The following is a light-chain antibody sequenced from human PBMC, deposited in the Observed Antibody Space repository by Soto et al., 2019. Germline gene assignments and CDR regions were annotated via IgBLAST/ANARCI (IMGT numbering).Light chain of an antibody. CDR1: QSVGTW. Sequence: DIQMTQSPSTLSASVGGRVTITCRASQSVGTWVAWYQQKPGKAPKLLIFGASNLESGVPSRFSGSGSGTEFTLTISSLQSDDLATYYCHQYDGYSWTFGQGTKVDIK. J-gene: IGKJ1*01. CDR3: HQYDGYSWT. CDR2: GAS. V-gene: IGKV1-5*01.